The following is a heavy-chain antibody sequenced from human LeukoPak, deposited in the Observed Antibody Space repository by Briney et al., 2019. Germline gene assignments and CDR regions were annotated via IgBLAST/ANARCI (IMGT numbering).Heavy chain of an antibody. CDR1: GGSFSGYY. CDR3: ARHGITQGVATVSPYFDH. Sequence: PSETLSLTCAVYGGSFSGYYWSWIRQPPGKGLEWIGEINHSGSTNYNPSLKSRVTISVDTSKNQLSLKLSSVTAADTAVYYCARHGITQGVATVSPYFDHWGQGNLVTVSS. V-gene: IGHV4-34*01. J-gene: IGHJ4*02. D-gene: IGHD5-12*01. CDR2: INHSGST.